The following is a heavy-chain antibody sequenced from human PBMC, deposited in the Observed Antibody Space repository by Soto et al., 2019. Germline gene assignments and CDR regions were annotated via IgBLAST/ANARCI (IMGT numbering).Heavy chain of an antibody. CDR1: GYRFSNHW. V-gene: IGHV5-51*01. Sequence: GESLKISCKGSGYRFSNHWIGWVRQMAGKGLEWVGVIYPDDSDTRYGRSFQGQVTISADRSIDTAYLQWSSLKASDTAIYYCARGRDDTSGYYAFWGQGTLATVSS. J-gene: IGHJ4*02. CDR2: IYPDDSDT. CDR3: ARGRDDTSGYYAF. D-gene: IGHD3-22*01.